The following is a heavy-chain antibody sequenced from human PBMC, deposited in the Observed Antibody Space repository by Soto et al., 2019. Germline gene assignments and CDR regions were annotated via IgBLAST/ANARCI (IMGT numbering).Heavy chain of an antibody. Sequence: QVQLQESGPGLVKPSQTLSLTCTVSGGSISSGGYYWSWIRQHPGKGLEWIGYIYYSGSTYYNPFHNKLVATSVDTTKHQFSLSLSAVAAADTAVYGCARGDDDYVWGSYRPGQFHPWGQGTPVTVSS. J-gene: IGHJ5*02. CDR2: IYYSGST. D-gene: IGHD3-16*02. CDR1: GGSISSGGYY. V-gene: IGHV4-31*01. CDR3: ARGDDDYVWGSYRPGQFHP.